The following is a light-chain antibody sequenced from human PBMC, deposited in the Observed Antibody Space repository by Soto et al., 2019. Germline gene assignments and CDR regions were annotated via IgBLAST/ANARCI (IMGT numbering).Light chain of an antibody. J-gene: IGLJ1*01. CDR3: SSYTSSSTPYF. CDR1: SSDVGGYNY. V-gene: IGLV2-14*01. CDR2: EVT. Sequence: QSALTQPASVSGSPGQSITFSCTGTSSDVGGYNYVSWYQQHPGKAPKLMIYEVTYRPSGVSNRFSGSKSGNTASLSISGLQAEDEADYYCSSYTSSSTPYFFGTGTKVTVL.